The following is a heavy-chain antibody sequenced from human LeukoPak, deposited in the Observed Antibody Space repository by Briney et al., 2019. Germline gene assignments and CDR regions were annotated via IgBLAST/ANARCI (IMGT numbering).Heavy chain of an antibody. D-gene: IGHD2-2*02. CDR3: AKDLGVVVPAAVQGWFDP. Sequence: GGSLRLSCAASGFTFSSYAMSWVRQAPGKGLEWVSAISGSGGNTYYADSVKGRFTISRDNSKNTLYLQMNGLRAEDTAVYYCAKDLGVVVPAAVQGWFDPWGQGTLVTVSS. V-gene: IGHV3-23*01. CDR1: GFTFSSYA. J-gene: IGHJ5*02. CDR2: ISGSGGNT.